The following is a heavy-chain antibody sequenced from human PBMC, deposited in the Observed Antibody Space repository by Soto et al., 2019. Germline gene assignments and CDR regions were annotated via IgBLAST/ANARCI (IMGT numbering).Heavy chain of an antibody. D-gene: IGHD3-22*01. CDR1: GGSLSSYY. V-gene: IGHV4-59*01. CDR2: IYYSGST. CDR3: ARVTYYYDSSGFSDY. J-gene: IGHJ4*02. Sequence: SETLSLTCTVSGGSLSSYYWSWIRQPPGKGLEWIGYIYYSGSTNYSPSLKSRVTISVDTSKNQFSLKLSSVTAADTAVYYCARVTYYYDSSGFSDYWDQGTLVTVSS.